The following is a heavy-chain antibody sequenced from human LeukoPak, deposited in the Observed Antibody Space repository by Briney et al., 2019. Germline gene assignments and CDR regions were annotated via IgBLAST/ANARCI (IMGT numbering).Heavy chain of an antibody. D-gene: IGHD4-17*01. CDR1: GASIVSGGYY. V-gene: IGHV4-31*03. CDR2: IFYSGST. J-gene: IGHJ4*02. Sequence: SETLSLTCTVSGASIVSGGYYWSWIRQHPGTGLEWIGCIFYSGSTFYNPSLKSRVTISVDTSKNQFSLKLSSVTAADTAVYYCARALTTTGSDYWGQGTLVTVYS. CDR3: ARALTTTGSDY.